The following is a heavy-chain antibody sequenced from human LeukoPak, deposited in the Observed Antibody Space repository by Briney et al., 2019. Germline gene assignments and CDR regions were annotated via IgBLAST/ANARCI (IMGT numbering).Heavy chain of an antibody. D-gene: IGHD7-27*01. J-gene: IGHJ3*02. CDR1: GFTFSAYA. Sequence: AGGSLRLSCVASGFTFSAYAMTWVRQAPGKGLEWVSPIGSDNKPHYSESVKGRFAISRDNSKNTLYLQMNSLRTEDTAVYYCTRDANWGFDAFDIWGQGTMVTVSS. CDR2: IGSDNKP. CDR3: TRDANWGFDAFDI. V-gene: IGHV3-23*01.